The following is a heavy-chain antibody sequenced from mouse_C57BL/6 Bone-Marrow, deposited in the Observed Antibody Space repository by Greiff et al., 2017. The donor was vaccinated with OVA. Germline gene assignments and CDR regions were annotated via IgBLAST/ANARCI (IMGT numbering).Heavy chain of an antibody. Sequence: VQLQQSGPELVKPGASVKISCKASGYAFSSSWMNWVKQRPGKGLEWIGRIYPGDGDTNYNGKFTGQATLTADKSSSTAYMQLSSLTSEDSAVYFCARSITTVVYWYFDVWGTGTTVTVSS. CDR2: IYPGDGDT. V-gene: IGHV1-82*01. CDR3: ARSITTVVYWYFDV. CDR1: GYAFSSSW. J-gene: IGHJ1*03. D-gene: IGHD1-1*01.